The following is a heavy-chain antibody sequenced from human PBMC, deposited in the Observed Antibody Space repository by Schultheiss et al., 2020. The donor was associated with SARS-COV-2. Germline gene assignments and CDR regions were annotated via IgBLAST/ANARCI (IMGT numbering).Heavy chain of an antibody. D-gene: IGHD3-10*01. V-gene: IGHV1-8*02. Sequence: ASVKVSCKASGYTFTGYYMHWVRQAPGQGLEWMGWISAYNGNTGYAQKFQGRVTMTRNTSISTAYMELSSLRSDDTAVYYCARGITMPCYWGQGTLVTVSS. CDR1: GYTFTGYY. CDR2: ISAYNGNT. J-gene: IGHJ4*02. CDR3: ARGITMPCY.